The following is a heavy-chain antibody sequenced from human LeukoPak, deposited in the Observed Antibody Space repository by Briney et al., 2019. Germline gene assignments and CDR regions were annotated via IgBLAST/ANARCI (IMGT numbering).Heavy chain of an antibody. CDR3: TTFDM. V-gene: IGHV3-30*03. CDR1: GFTFTHYG. Sequence: GRSLRLSCAASGFTFTHYGIHWVRQAPGKGLEWVAVISWDGSSKNYVDSVKGRFTISRDNSKNTLYLQMSYLRVDDAALYYCTTFDMWGQGTMVTVSS. J-gene: IGHJ3*02. CDR2: ISWDGSSK.